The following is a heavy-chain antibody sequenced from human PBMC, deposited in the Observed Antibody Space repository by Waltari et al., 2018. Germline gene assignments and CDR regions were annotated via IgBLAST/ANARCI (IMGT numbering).Heavy chain of an antibody. Sequence: QVQLQESGPGLVKPSETLSLTCTVSGYSISSGYYWGWIRQPPGKGLEWIGRIYHSGSTYYNPSLKSRVTISVDTSKNQFSLKLSSVTAADTAVYYCARGGYSYGNFDYWGQGTLVTVSS. V-gene: IGHV4-38-2*02. CDR2: IYHSGST. CDR1: GYSISSGYY. CDR3: ARGGYSYGNFDY. J-gene: IGHJ4*02. D-gene: IGHD5-18*01.